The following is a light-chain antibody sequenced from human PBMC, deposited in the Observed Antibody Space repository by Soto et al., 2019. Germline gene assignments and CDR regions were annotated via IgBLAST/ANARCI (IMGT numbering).Light chain of an antibody. J-gene: IGKJ4*01. CDR3: QQSYSTLALT. CDR1: QSISSY. CDR2: AAS. Sequence: DIQMTQSPSSLSASVGDRVTITCRASQSISSYLNWYQQKPGKAPKLLLPAASSLQSQLPSRFSGSGSATDFTLTISSLQPEDFATYYWQQSYSTLALTFGGGNKVEIK. V-gene: IGKV1-39*01.